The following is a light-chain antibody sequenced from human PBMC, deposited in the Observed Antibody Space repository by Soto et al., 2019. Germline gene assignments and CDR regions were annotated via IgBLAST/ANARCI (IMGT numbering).Light chain of an antibody. CDR3: YSYAGRYSFV. CDR1: SNDVGGYNY. CDR2: DVS. Sequence: QSVLTQPRSVSGSPGQSVTISCTGNSNDVGGYNYVSWYQQHPGKAPKLMIYDVSKRPSGVPDRFSGSKSGNTASLTISGLQAEDEADYYCYSYAGRYSFVFGTGTKVTVL. V-gene: IGLV2-11*01. J-gene: IGLJ1*01.